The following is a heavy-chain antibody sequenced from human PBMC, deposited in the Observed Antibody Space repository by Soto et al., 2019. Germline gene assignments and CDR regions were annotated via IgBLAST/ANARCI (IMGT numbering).Heavy chain of an antibody. J-gene: IGHJ4*02. D-gene: IGHD6-6*01. CDR2: IYYSGST. CDR1: GGSISSGGYY. Sequence: SETLSLTCTVSGGSISSGGYYWSWIRQHPGKGLEWIGYIYYSGSTYYNPSLKSRVTISVDTSKNQFSLKLSSVTAADTAVYYCAREEAVGSSSKEWGQGTLVTVSS. CDR3: AREEAVGSSSKE. V-gene: IGHV4-31*03.